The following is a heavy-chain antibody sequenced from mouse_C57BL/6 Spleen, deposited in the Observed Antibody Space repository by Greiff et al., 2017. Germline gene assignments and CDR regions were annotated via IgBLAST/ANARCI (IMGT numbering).Heavy chain of an antibody. CDR1: GYAFSSYW. J-gene: IGHJ2*01. CDR3: SRVGYYYFDY. Sequence: VQLQQSGAELVKPGASVKISCKASGYAFSSYWMNWVKQRPGKGLEWIGRIYPGDGDTNYNGKFKGKATLTADKSSSTAYMQLSSLTSEDSAVYFCSRVGYYYFDYWGQVTTLTVSS. D-gene: IGHD2-3*01. CDR2: IYPGDGDT. V-gene: IGHV1-80*01.